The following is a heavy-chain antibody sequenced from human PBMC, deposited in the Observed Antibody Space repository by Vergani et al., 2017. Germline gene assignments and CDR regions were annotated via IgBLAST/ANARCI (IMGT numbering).Heavy chain of an antibody. D-gene: IGHD6-13*01. V-gene: IGHV4-61*02. CDR2: MYTDRST. Sequence: QVLLQESGPGLVKPSQTLSLTCSVPGGPISRDSHYWNWIRQSAEKGLEWIGRMYTDRSTTYNPCRKSRVPLSGDTSKNQFSLKLTSVSAADTPVYFCARDLSESGWYTFGHWGQGIAVTVSS. CDR1: GGPISRDSHY. CDR3: ARDLSESGWYTFGH. J-gene: IGHJ4*02.